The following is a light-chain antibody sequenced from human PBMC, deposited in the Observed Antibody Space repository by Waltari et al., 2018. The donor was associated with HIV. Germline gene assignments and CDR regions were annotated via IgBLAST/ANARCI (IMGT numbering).Light chain of an antibody. CDR2: DVT. CDR3: FSYGGSLHV. Sequence: QSALTQPRSVSGSPGQSVTISCSGASSGVTYYNPVSWYQHHPGKAPKLIIYDVTKGPSGVPDRFSGSKSGNTASLTISGLQAEDEADYYCFSYGGSLHVFGTGTEVTVL. CDR1: SSGVTYYNP. V-gene: IGLV2-11*01. J-gene: IGLJ1*01.